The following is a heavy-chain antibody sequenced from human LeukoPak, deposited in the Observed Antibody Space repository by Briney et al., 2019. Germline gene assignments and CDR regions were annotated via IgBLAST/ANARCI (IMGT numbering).Heavy chain of an antibody. CDR2: FDLEDGDGET. J-gene: IGHJ4*02. Sequence: ASVKVSFKVSGYSLTEISKYWVRQAPGKGLEWMGGFDLEDGDGETFYGQKFEGRLTMTEDTSTDTVYMELSSLTPDDTAVYYCAVGGPYQLLEEWGQGTLVTVSS. CDR1: GYSLTEIS. CDR3: AVGGPYQLLEE. V-gene: IGHV1-24*01. D-gene: IGHD1-26*01.